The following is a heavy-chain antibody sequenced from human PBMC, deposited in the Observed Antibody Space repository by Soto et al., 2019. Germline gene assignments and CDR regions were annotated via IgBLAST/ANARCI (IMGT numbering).Heavy chain of an antibody. Sequence: SETLSLTCTVSGGSISSGGYYWSWIRQHPGKGLEWIGYIYYSGSTYYNPSLKSRVTISVDTSQNQFSLNLSSVTAADTAVYYCASQPYYYTSGTYYAIDVWGRGTMVTVSS. CDR1: GGSISSGGYY. J-gene: IGHJ3*01. V-gene: IGHV4-31*03. D-gene: IGHD3-10*01. CDR3: ASQPYYYTSGTYYAIDV. CDR2: IYYSGST.